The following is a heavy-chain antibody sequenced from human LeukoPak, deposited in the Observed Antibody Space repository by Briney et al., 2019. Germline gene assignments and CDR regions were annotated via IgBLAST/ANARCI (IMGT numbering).Heavy chain of an antibody. V-gene: IGHV4-39*01. CDR2: IYYSGST. D-gene: IGHD6-19*01. J-gene: IGHJ4*02. CDR3: ARGPRLGSNFDY. Sequence: KPSETLSLTCTVSGGSISSSSYYWGWIRQPPGKGLEWIGSIYYSGSTYYNPSLKSRVTISVDTSKNQFSLKLSSVTAADTAVYYCARGPRLGSNFDYWGQGTLVTVSS. CDR1: GGSISSSSYY.